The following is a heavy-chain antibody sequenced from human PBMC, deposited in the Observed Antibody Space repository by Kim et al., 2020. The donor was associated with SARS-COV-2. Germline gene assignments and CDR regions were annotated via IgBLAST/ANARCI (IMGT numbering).Heavy chain of an antibody. Sequence: TNYNPSLKSRVTISGDTSKNQFSLKLSSVTAADTAVYDCARDRVWGYFDRWGRGTLVTVSS. D-gene: IGHD3-16*01. CDR3: ARDRVWGYFDR. CDR2: T. V-gene: IGHV4-59*01. J-gene: IGHJ2*01.